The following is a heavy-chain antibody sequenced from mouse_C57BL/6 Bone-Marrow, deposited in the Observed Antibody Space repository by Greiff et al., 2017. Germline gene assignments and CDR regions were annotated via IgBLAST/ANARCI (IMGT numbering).Heavy chain of an antibody. CDR2: IHPNSGST. CDR1: GYTFTSYW. Sequence: VKLQESGAELVKPGASVKLSCKASGYTFTSYWMHWVKQRPGQGLEWIGMIHPNSGSTNYNEKFKSKATLTVDKSSSTAYMQLSSLTSEDSAVYYCARYDYEGFDYWGQGTTLTVSS. V-gene: IGHV1-64*01. D-gene: IGHD2-4*01. J-gene: IGHJ2*01. CDR3: ARYDYEGFDY.